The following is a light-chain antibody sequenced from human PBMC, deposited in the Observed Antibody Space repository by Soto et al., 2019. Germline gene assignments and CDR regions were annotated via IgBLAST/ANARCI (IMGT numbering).Light chain of an antibody. J-gene: IGLJ1*01. CDR2: SNN. V-gene: IGLV1-47*02. Sequence: QSALTQPPSASGTPGQRVTISCSGSSSNIGSNYVYWYQQLPETAPKLLIYSNNLRPSGVPDRFSASKSGTSASLAISGLRSEDEADYYCAAWDDSLSGPIFGTGTKLTVL. CDR3: AAWDDSLSGPI. CDR1: SSNIGSNY.